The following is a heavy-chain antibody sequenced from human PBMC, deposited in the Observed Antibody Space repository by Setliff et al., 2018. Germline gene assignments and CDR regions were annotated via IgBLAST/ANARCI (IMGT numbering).Heavy chain of an antibody. CDR1: GLSYTNDW. V-gene: IGHV3-7*03. J-gene: IGHJ4*02. Sequence: PGGSLRLSCTASGLSYTNDWVSWVRQAPGKGLEWLASINPHGNNKYYVDSVKGRFTISRGTSKNTLYLQMSSLRTEDTAVYYCRLWFGELLRDYWGQGTLVTVSS. CDR2: INPHGNNK. CDR3: RLWFGELLRDY. D-gene: IGHD3-10*01.